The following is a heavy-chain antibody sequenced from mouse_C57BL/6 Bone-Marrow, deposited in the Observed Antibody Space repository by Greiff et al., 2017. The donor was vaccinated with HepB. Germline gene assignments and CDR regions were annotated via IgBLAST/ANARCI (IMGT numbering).Heavy chain of an antibody. CDR2: ISSDSTTV. V-gene: IGHV5-17*02. J-gene: IGHJ2*01. CDR3: ARLGVSSYFDY. CDR1: GFTFSSFG. Sequence: EVQLVESGGGLVQPGGSRKLSCSPSGFTFSSFGMHWVRQVPEKGLEWVAYISSDSTTVYYAVTVKGRLIISRDNPKNTLFLQMTSLRSEDSAMYYCARLGVSSYFDYWGQGTTLTVSS.